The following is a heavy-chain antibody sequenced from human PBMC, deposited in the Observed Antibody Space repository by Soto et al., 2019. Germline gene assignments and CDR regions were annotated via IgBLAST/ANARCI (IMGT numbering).Heavy chain of an antibody. D-gene: IGHD3-3*01. Sequence: SETLSLTCTVSGGSISSGGYYWSWIRQHPGKGLEWIGYIYYSGSTYYNPSLKSRVTISVDTSKNQFSLKLSSVTAADTAVYYCARRSKRITIFGVVPSPFDPWGQGTLVTVSS. V-gene: IGHV4-31*03. CDR2: IYYSGST. CDR1: GGSISSGGYY. J-gene: IGHJ5*02. CDR3: ARRSKRITIFGVVPSPFDP.